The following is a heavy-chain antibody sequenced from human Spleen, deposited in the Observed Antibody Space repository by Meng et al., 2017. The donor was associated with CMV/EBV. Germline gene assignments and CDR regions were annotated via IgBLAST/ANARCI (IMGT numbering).Heavy chain of an antibody. J-gene: IGHJ4*02. CDR3: YYYDSSGFDY. CDR2: IYYSGST. CDR1: GGSISSRSYY. V-gene: IGHV4-39*07. D-gene: IGHD3-22*01. Sequence: SETLSLTCTVSGGSISSRSYYWGWIRQPPGKGLEWIGSIYYSGSTYYNPSLKSRVTISVDTSKNQFSLKLSSVTAADTAVYYCYYYDSSGFDYWGQGTLVTVSS.